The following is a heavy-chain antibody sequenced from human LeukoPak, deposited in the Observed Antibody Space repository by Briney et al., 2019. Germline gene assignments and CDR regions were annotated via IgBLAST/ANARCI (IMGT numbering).Heavy chain of an antibody. CDR2: IIPIFGTA. Sequence: SVKVSCKASGGTFSSYAISWVRQAPGQGLEWMGGIIPIFGTANYAQKFQGRVTITADESTSTAYMELSSLRSEDTAVYYCARGKDPLSSDAFDIWGQGAMVTVSS. CDR1: GGTFSSYA. CDR3: ARGKDPLSSDAFDI. V-gene: IGHV1-69*13. D-gene: IGHD2-15*01. J-gene: IGHJ3*02.